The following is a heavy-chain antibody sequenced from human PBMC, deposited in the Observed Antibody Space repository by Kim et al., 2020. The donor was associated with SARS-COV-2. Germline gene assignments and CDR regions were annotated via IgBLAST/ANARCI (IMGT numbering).Heavy chain of an antibody. CDR3: ARDFTMVRGRHYYYYMDV. V-gene: IGHV3-66*01. CDR1: GFTVSSNY. CDR2: IYSGGST. J-gene: IGHJ6*03. Sequence: GGSLRLSCAASGFTVSSNYMSWVRQAPGKGLEWVSVIYSGGSTYYADSVKGRFTISRDNSKNTLYLQMNSLRAEDTAVYYCARDFTMVRGRHYYYYMDVWGKGTTVTVSS. D-gene: IGHD3-10*01.